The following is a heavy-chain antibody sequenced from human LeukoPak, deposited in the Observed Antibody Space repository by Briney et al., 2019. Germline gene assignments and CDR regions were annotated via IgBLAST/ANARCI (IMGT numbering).Heavy chain of an antibody. CDR2: IKSKTDGGTT. D-gene: IGHD1-26*01. CDR1: GFTFSNAW. J-gene: IGHJ4*02. Sequence: PGGSLRLSXAASGFTFSNAWMSWVRQAPGKGLEWVGRIKSKTDGGTTDYAAPVKGRFTISRDDSKNTLYLQMNSLKTEDTAVYYCTTDRREGSYYNFDYWGQGTLVTVSS. CDR3: TTDRREGSYYNFDY. V-gene: IGHV3-15*01.